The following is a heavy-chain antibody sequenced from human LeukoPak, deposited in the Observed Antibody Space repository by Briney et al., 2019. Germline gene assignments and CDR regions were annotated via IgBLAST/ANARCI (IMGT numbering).Heavy chain of an antibody. J-gene: IGHJ4*02. V-gene: IGHV1-69*13. CDR3: ARDRTIFGVVITPHFDY. CDR1: GGTFSSYA. D-gene: IGHD3-3*01. CDR2: IIPIFGTA. Sequence: SVKVPCKASGGTFSSYAISWVRQAPGQGLEWMGGIIPIFGTANYAQKFQGRVTITADESTSTAYMELSSLRSEDTAVHYCARDRTIFGVVITPHFDYWGQGTLVTVSS.